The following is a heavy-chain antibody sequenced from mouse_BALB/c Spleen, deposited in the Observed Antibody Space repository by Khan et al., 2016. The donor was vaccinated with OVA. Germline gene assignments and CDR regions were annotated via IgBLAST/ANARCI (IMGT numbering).Heavy chain of an antibody. Sequence: EVQLVESGAELVRPGTLVKLSCKASGFNIKDYYIHWVKQRPDQGLEWIGWIDPENGNTIYDPKFLGKASITADTSSNTAYLQLSSLTSEDTAVYYCTRDGYSPWFAYWGQGTLVTVSA. D-gene: IGHD2-3*01. CDR3: TRDGYSPWFAY. V-gene: IGHV14-1*02. CDR1: GFNIKDYY. J-gene: IGHJ3*01. CDR2: IDPENGNT.